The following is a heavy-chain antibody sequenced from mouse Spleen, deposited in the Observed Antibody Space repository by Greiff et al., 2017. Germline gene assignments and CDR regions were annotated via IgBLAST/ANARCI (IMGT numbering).Heavy chain of an antibody. CDR3: ARNEITPFYAMDY. V-gene: IGHV2-6*02. Sequence: VKLMESGPGLVAPSQSLSITCTVSGFSLTSYGVHWVRQPPGKGLEWLVVIWSDGSTTYNSALKSRLSISKDNSKSQVFLKMNSLQTDDTAMYYCARNEITPFYAMDYWGQGTSVTVSS. D-gene: IGHD2-4*01. CDR2: IWSDGST. J-gene: IGHJ4*01. CDR1: GFSLTSYG.